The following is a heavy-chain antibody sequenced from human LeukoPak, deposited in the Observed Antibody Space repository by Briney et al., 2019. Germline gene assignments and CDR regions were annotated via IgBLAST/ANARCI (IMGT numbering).Heavy chain of an antibody. CDR2: IKEDGSEN. CDR1: AFTFRCYR. V-gene: IGHV3-7*01. J-gene: IGHJ3*02. CDR3: ARYGNNVDNAFDI. Sequence: GGSLRLSCAASAFTFRCYRMSWVRQAPGKGLEWVANIKEDGSENYYVDSVKGRFTISRDNAENSLYLQMNSLRVEDTALYYCARYGNNVDNAFDIWGQGTMVTVSS. D-gene: IGHD4-17*01.